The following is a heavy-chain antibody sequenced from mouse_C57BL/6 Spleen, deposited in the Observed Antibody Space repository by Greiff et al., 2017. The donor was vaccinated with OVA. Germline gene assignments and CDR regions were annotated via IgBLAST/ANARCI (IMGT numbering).Heavy chain of an antibody. CDR1: GYTFTSYW. CDR3: ARVEDGYYDFDY. Sequence: QVQLQQPGAELVKPGASVQLSCKASGYTFTSYWMHWVKQRPGQGLEWIGMIHPNSGSTNYNEKFKSKATLTVDKSSSTAYMQLSSLTSEDSAVYYCARVEDGYYDFDYWGQGTTLTVSS. J-gene: IGHJ2*01. V-gene: IGHV1-64*01. D-gene: IGHD2-3*01. CDR2: IHPNSGST.